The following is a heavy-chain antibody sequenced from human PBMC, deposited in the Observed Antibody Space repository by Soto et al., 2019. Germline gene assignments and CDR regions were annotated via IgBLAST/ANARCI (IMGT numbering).Heavy chain of an antibody. V-gene: IGHV3-23*01. D-gene: IGHD3-3*01. CDR3: AQEEWRGGAYNY. J-gene: IGHJ4*02. Sequence: EVQLLESGGGLVQPGGSLRLSCAASGFPFGNYPMGWVRQAPGKGLEWVTHISSSGDRTFYPDSVKGRFTISRDNSKTTLYLHMNSLGVEDPAVYHGAQEEWRGGAYNYWGQGTLVTVSS. CDR1: GFPFGNYP. CDR2: ISSSGDRT.